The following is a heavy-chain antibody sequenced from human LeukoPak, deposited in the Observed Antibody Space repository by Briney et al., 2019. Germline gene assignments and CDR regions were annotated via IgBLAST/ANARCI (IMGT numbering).Heavy chain of an antibody. CDR1: GFTFSSYG. Sequence: GGSLRLSCAASGFTFSSYGMSWVRQAPGKGLEWVSAISGSGGSTYYADSVKGRFTISRDNSKNTLYLQMNSLRAEDTAVYYCAKDNAYSSGWLYYFDYWGQGTLVTVSS. CDR3: AKDNAYSSGWLYYFDY. V-gene: IGHV3-23*01. D-gene: IGHD6-19*01. CDR2: ISGSGGST. J-gene: IGHJ4*02.